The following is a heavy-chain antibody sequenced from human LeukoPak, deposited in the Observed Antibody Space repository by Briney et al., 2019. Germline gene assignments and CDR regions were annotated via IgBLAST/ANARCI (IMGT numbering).Heavy chain of an antibody. CDR3: ARDRYYDSSGYSPY. J-gene: IGHJ4*02. Sequence: GGSLTLSCAASGFTFSRYWMHWVRQAPGKGLVWVSRINSDGINTSYADSVKGRFTISRDNAKNTLNLQMNSLRSDDTAVYYCARDRYYDSSGYSPYWGQGTLVTVSS. CDR2: INSDGINT. V-gene: IGHV3-74*01. D-gene: IGHD3-22*01. CDR1: GFTFSRYW.